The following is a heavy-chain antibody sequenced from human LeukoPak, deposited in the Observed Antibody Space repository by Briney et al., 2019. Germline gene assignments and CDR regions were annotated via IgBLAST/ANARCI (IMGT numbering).Heavy chain of an antibody. CDR1: GYTFNSYP. CDR2: ITADNFNT. CDR3: ARVRTPFGVVASPDALDV. V-gene: IGHV1-18*01. Sequence: ASVKVSCRASGYTFNSYPLTRVRQAPGVGFEWVGWITADNFNTNYAQKFQGRVTLTKETSTNTAYMEMRSLMSDDTAVYYCARVRTPFGVVASPDALDVWGQGTAVTVSS. D-gene: IGHD3-3*01. J-gene: IGHJ3*01.